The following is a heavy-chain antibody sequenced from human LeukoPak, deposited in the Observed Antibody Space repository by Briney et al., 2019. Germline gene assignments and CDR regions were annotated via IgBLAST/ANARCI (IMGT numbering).Heavy chain of an antibody. V-gene: IGHV3-7*01. J-gene: IGHJ6*02. Sequence: GGSLSLSCAASGFTFSSYWMSWVRQAPGKGLEWVANIKQDGSEKYYVDSVKGRFTISRDNAKNSLYLQMNSLRAEDTAVYYCARNEAGRYYYGMDVWGQGTTVTVSS. CDR3: ARNEAGRYYYGMDV. D-gene: IGHD3-10*01. CDR1: GFTFSSYW. CDR2: IKQDGSEK.